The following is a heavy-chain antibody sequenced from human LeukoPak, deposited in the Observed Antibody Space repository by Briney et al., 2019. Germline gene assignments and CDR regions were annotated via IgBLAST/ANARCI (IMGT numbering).Heavy chain of an antibody. CDR1: GYTFTAYY. D-gene: IGHD3/OR15-3a*01. J-gene: IGHJ4*02. V-gene: IGHV1-2*02. CDR3: ATDGLSGTD. Sequence: APVKVSCKASGYTFTAYYIHWVRQAPGQGLEWMGWINPYSGDTNSAQKFQGRVSMTRDTSISTAYMELSRLGSDDTAVYYCATDGLSGTDWGQGTVVTVSS. CDR2: INPYSGDT.